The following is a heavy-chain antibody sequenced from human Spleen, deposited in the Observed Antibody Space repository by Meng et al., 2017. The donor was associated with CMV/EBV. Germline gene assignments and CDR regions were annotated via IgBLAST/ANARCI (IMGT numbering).Heavy chain of an antibody. CDR1: EFAISKES. J-gene: IGHJ1*01. CDR3: AKDLGSYSFAEYFQH. D-gene: IGHD3-16*02. Sequence: SEFAISKESMNWGREAAGKGLEWVSSITSASNYINYADSVKGRFTISRDNSKNTLFLQMNSLGAEDTAVFYCAKDLGSYSFAEYFQHWGQGTLVTVSS. V-gene: IGHV3-21*04. CDR2: ITSASNYI.